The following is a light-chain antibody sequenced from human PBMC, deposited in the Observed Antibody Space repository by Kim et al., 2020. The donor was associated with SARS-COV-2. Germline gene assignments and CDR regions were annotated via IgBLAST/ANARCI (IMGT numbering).Light chain of an antibody. Sequence: VSQGQTASITCSGDKLGDKYACWYQQKPGQSPVLVIYQDTKRPSGIPERFSGSNSGNTATLTIGGTQAMDEADYYCQAWDSSTVVFGTGTKVTVL. CDR3: QAWDSSTVV. CDR2: QDT. J-gene: IGLJ1*01. CDR1: KLGDKY. V-gene: IGLV3-1*01.